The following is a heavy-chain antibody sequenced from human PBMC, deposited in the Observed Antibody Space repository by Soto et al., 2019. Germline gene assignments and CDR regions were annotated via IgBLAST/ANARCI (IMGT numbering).Heavy chain of an antibody. V-gene: IGHV4-31*03. D-gene: IGHD3-16*01. CDR2: IYYSGST. CDR3: ARAGAFLYGEMATTFEY. Sequence: SETLSLTCTVSGGSISSGGYYWSWIRQHPGKGLEWIGYIYYSGSTYYNPSLKSRVTISVDTSKNQFSLKLSSVTAADTAVYSCARAGAFLYGEMATTFEYWGQGTLGTVSS. J-gene: IGHJ4*02. CDR1: GGSISSGGYY.